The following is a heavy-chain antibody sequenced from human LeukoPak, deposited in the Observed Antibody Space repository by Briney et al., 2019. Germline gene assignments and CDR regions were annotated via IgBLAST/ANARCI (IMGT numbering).Heavy chain of an antibody. J-gene: IGHJ4*02. CDR3: ARGSVGTPPPFDY. Sequence: GGSLRLSCAASGFTFSTYSMNWVRQAPGKGLDWVALISSDGSDKYYADSVKGRFTISRDSSTLFLQMNSLRTEDTAVYYCARGSVGTPPPFDYWGQGTLVTVSS. CDR2: ISSDGSDK. CDR1: GFTFSTYS. V-gene: IGHV3-30*03. D-gene: IGHD2-15*01.